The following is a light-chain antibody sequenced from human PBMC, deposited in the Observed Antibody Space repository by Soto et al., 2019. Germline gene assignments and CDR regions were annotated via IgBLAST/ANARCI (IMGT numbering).Light chain of an antibody. CDR3: NSYAGSNSFV. Sequence: QSALTQPPSASGSPGQSVTISCTGTSSDVGGYNYVSWYQQHPGKAPKLVIFEVNTRPSGVPDRFSGSKSANTASLTVSGLQTEDEADYYCNSYAGSNSFVFGTGTKVTVL. CDR1: SSDVGGYNY. V-gene: IGLV2-8*01. CDR2: EVN. J-gene: IGLJ1*01.